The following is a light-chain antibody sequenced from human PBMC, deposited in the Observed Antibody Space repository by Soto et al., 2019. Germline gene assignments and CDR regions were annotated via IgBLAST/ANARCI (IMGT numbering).Light chain of an antibody. J-gene: IGLJ3*02. CDR1: SSDVGGYKY. V-gene: IGLV2-14*01. Sequence: QSALTQPASVSGSPGQSIIISCTESSSDVGGYKYVSWYQQHPGKAPKLMIYDVSNRPSGVSNRFSGSKSGNTASLTISGLQADDEADYYCGSYTNSDTWVFGGGTKLTGL. CDR2: DVS. CDR3: GSYTNSDTWV.